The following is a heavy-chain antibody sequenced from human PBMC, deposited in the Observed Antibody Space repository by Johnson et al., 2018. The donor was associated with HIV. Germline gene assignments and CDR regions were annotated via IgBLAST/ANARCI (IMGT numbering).Heavy chain of an antibody. J-gene: IGHJ3*01. CDR2: ISFAGVKK. CDR1: GFSFSSYG. V-gene: IGHV3-30*18. D-gene: IGHD5-18*01. Sequence: QVQLVESGGGVVQPGRSLRLSCAASGFSFSSYGMAWVRQAPGKGLEWVTVISFAGVKKYYADSVKGRFTISRDNSKGTLYLQMDGLRPEDTALYYCAKGEAQEGWIQLQSYAFDFWGRGTMVTVSS. CDR3: AKGEAQEGWIQLQSYAFDF.